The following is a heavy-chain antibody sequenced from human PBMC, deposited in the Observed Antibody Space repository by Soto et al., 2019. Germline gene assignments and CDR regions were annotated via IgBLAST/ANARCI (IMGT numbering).Heavy chain of an antibody. J-gene: IGHJ4*02. V-gene: IGHV3-30*18. D-gene: IGHD2-15*01. Sequence: QVQLVESGGGVVEPGRSLRLSCAGSGFTFTNYGLHWVRQAPGKGLEWVAAISYDGSNEYYADSVKGRFTISRDYSKKMLYLQMDSLRPEDTAFYYCAKDGAPRYCTRSSCHPAGAYWGQGTLVTVSS. CDR2: ISYDGSNE. CDR1: GFTFTNYG. CDR3: AKDGAPRYCTRSSCHPAGAY.